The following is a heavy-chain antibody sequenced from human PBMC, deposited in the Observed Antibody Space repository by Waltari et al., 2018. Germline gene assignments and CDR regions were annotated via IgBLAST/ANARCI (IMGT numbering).Heavy chain of an antibody. CDR1: GFTFSSDW. CDR3: ASWPRGGRDY. V-gene: IGHV3-7*01. Sequence: EVQLVESGGGLVQPGGSLRLSCAASGFTFSSDWMSRVRQVPGKGLEWVANIKQDGSEKYYVDSVKGRFTISRDNAKNSLYLQMNSLRAEDTAVYYCASWPRGGRDYWGQGTLVTVSS. J-gene: IGHJ4*02. D-gene: IGHD3-16*01. CDR2: IKQDGSEK.